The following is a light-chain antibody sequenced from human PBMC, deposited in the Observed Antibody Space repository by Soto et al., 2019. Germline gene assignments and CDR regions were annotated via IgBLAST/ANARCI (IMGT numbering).Light chain of an antibody. CDR2: GAS. CDR3: QQRSSWPLT. J-gene: IGKJ4*01. Sequence: EIVLTQSPATLSLSPGEGATLSCRASQSISSHLAWYQQKPDQAPRLLIYGASNRATGIPARFSGSGSGTDFTLTFSSLESEDFAVYYCQQRSSWPLTFGGGTKVEIK. CDR1: QSISSH. V-gene: IGKV3-11*01.